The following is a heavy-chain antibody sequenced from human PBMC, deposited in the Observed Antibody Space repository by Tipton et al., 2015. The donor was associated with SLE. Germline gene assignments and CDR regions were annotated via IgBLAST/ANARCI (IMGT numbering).Heavy chain of an antibody. D-gene: IGHD2-15*01. V-gene: IGHV4-4*07. J-gene: IGHJ1*01. CDR2: IYTSGSA. CDR3: AAKNAVDHDFRH. Sequence: LRLSCTVSGGSISSYYWNWIRQPAGKGLEWIGRIYTSGSANYNPSLKSRVTMSVDTSKSQFSLKLSSVTAADTAVYYCAAKNAVDHDFRHWGQGTLVTVSS. CDR1: GGSISSYY.